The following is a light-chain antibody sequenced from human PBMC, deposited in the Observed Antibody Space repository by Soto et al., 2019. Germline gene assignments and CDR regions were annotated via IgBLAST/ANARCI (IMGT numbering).Light chain of an antibody. CDR1: QSVSSY. J-gene: IGKJ2*01. V-gene: IGKV3-11*01. Sequence: EVVLTQSPATLSLSPGERATLSCRASQSVSSYLAWYQLKPGQAPRLLIYDASNRATGIPARFSGSGSGTDSTLTISSLEPEDFAVYYCQQRSNWPPYTFGQGTKLEIK. CDR2: DAS. CDR3: QQRSNWPPYT.